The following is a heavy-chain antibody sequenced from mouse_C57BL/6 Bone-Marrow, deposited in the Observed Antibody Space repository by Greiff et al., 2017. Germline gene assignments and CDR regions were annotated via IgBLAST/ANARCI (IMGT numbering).Heavy chain of an antibody. Sequence: QVQLQQSGAELARPGASVKLSCKASGYTFTSYGISWVKQRTGQGLEWIGEIYPRSGNTYYNEKFKGKATLTADKSSSTAYMELRSLTSEDSAVYFCALYDGYYVFMDYWGQGTSVTVAS. CDR2: IYPRSGNT. CDR3: ALYDGYYVFMDY. V-gene: IGHV1-81*01. CDR1: GYTFTSYG. D-gene: IGHD2-3*01. J-gene: IGHJ4*01.